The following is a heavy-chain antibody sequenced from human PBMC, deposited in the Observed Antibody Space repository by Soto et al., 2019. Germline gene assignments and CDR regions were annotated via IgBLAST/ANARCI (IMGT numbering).Heavy chain of an antibody. CDR1: GGSIYRSGYY. CDR2: IDYNGVT. CDR3: GKVLVGATGHTDSDS. V-gene: IGHV4-39*01. Sequence: KTSETLSLTCTVPGGSIYRSGYYWGWIRQPPGRGLEWIGNIDYNGVTYSNPSLKSRVTISRDTSKNQFSLKLTSVTAADTALYYCGKVLVGATGHTDSDSWGPGTLVTVSS. D-gene: IGHD2-15*01. J-gene: IGHJ4*02.